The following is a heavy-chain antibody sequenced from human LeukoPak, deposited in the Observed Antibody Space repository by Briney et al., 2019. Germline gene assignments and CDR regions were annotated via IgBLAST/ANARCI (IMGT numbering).Heavy chain of an antibody. CDR2: IRGNGDTT. V-gene: IGHV3-23*01. J-gene: IGHJ4*02. CDR1: GFTFSNYV. D-gene: IGHD5-24*01. Sequence: GGSLRLSCAASGFTFSNYVMNWVRQAPGKGLEWVSGIRGNGDTTYYADSVKGRFTISRDNSENMLYLQMNSLRAEDTAVYYCAKARTGYNVGSWGQGTLVTVSS. CDR3: AKARTGYNVGS.